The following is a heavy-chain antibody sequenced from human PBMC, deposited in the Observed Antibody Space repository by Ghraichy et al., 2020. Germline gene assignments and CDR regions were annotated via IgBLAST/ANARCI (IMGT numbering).Heavy chain of an antibody. V-gene: IGHV3-7*05. D-gene: IGHD3-3*01. J-gene: IGHJ3*02. CDR2: IKQDGSEK. CDR3: ARDPTYYDFWSGYYRDPVAFDI. CDR1: GFTFSSYW. Sequence: GESLNISCAASGFTFSSYWMSWVRQAPGKGLEWVANIKQDGSEKYYVDSVKGRFTISRDNAKNSLYLQMNSLRAEDTAVYYCARDPTYYDFWSGYYRDPVAFDIWGQGTMVTVSS.